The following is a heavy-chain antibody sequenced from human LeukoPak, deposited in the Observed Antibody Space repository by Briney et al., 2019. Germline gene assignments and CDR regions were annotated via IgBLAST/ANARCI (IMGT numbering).Heavy chain of an antibody. D-gene: IGHD3-3*01. CDR1: GYPFTSYN. J-gene: IGHJ1*01. CDR2: MNTNSGNT. CDR3: ARGLPKAVFGLVIED. V-gene: IGHV1-8*01. Sequence: ASVKVSCKASGYPFTSYNVDWVRQATGQWLEWMGWMNTNSGNTGYSQNFQGRVTMTRDTSISTAYMELSSLMSEDTAVYYCARGLPKAVFGLVIEDWGQGTLVTVSS.